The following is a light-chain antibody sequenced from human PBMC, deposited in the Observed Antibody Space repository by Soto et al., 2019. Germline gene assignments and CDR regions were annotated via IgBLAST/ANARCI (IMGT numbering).Light chain of an antibody. CDR2: SND. CDR1: SSNIGSTT. Sequence: QSVLAQAPSASGTPGQRVTISCSGSSSNIGSTTVTWYQQVPGTAPKPLIYSNDQRPSGVPDRFSGSKSGTSASLAIAGLQSEDDADYYCAAWDDSLNGWVFGGGTKLTVL. J-gene: IGLJ3*02. CDR3: AAWDDSLNGWV. V-gene: IGLV1-44*01.